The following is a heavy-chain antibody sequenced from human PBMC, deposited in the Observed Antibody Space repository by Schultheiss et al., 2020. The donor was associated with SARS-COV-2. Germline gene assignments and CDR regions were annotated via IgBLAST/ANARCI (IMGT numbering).Heavy chain of an antibody. CDR1: GFTFDDYA. V-gene: IGHV3-74*01. J-gene: IGHJ5*02. CDR2: INSDGSST. D-gene: IGHD3-9*01. CDR3: ARGMSPYYDILTGYYTGNWFDP. Sequence: GESLKISCAASGFTFDDYAMHWVRQAPGKGLVWVSRINSDGSSTSYADSVKGRFTISRDNAKDTLFLQMNSLRAEDTAVYYCARGMSPYYDILTGYYTGNWFDPWGQGTLVTVSS.